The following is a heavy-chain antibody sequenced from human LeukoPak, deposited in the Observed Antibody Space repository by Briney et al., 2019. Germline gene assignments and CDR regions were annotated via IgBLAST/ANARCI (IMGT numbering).Heavy chain of an antibody. CDR1: GFAFSSYA. V-gene: IGHV3-23*01. J-gene: IGHJ4*02. CDR3: AKGASSFRYDFSEKFVF. Sequence: PGGSLRLSCVASGFAFSSYAMSWVRQAPGKGLEWVSAISGSGGSTYYADSVKGRFTISRDNSKNSLYLQMNSLRAEDTAVYYCAKGASSFRYDFSEKFVFWGRGTVVSVSS. D-gene: IGHD3-3*01. CDR2: ISGSGGST.